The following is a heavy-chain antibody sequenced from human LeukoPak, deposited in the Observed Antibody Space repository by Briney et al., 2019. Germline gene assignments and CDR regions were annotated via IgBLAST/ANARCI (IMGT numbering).Heavy chain of an antibody. CDR1: GFTFSSYG. V-gene: IGHV3-30*18. J-gene: IGHJ4*02. Sequence: GRSLRLSCAASGFTFSSYGMHWVRQAPGKGLEWVAVISYDGSNKYYADSVKGRFTISRDNSKNTLYLQTNSLRAEDTAVYYCAKGVTTTVTTYFDYWGQGTLVTVSS. CDR3: AKGVTTTVTTYFDY. D-gene: IGHD4-17*01. CDR2: ISYDGSNK.